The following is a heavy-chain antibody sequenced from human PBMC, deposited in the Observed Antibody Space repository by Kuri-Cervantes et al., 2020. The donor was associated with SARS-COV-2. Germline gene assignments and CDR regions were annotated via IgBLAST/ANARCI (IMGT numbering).Heavy chain of an antibody. V-gene: IGHV1-2*02. D-gene: IGHD3-22*01. Sequence: GESLKISCKGSGYSFTSYWIGWVRQAPGQGLEWMGWINPNSGGTNYAQKFQGRVTMTRDTSISTAYMELSRLRSDDTAVYYCARSYYYDRLDYWGQGTLVTVSS. CDR3: ARSYYYDRLDY. CDR2: INPNSGGT. CDR1: GYSFTSYW. J-gene: IGHJ4*02.